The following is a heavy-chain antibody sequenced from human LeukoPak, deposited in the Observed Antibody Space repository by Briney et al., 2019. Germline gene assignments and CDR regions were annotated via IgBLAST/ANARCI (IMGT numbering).Heavy chain of an antibody. D-gene: IGHD2-2*02. V-gene: IGHV4-38-2*01. CDR3: ARHRVAVVVPAAIGY. J-gene: IGHJ4*02. Sequence: PSETLSLTCAVSGYSISSGYYWGWIRQPPGKGLEWIGSIYHSGSTYYNPSLKSRVTISVGTSKNQFSLKLSSVTAADTAVYYCARHRVAVVVPAAIGYWGQGTLVTVSS. CDR1: GYSISSGYY. CDR2: IYHSGST.